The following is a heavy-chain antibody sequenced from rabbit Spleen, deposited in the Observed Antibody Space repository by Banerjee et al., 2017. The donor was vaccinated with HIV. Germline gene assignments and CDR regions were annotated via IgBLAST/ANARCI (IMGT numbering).Heavy chain of an antibody. Sequence: QSLEESGGDLVKPGASLTLTCTASGFSFSSSDYMCWVRQASGKGLEWIGCIYTVSSGRTYYASWAPGRFTISKTSSTTVTLQMTSLTVADTATYFCARDTASSFSSYGMDLWGPGTLVTVS. CDR3: ARDTASSFSSYGMDL. CDR1: GFSFSSSDY. D-gene: IGHD6-1*01. V-gene: IGHV1S40*01. CDR2: IYTVSSGRT. J-gene: IGHJ6*01.